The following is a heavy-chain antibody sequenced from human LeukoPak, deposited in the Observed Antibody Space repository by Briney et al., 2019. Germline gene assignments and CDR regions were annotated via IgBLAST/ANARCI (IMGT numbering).Heavy chain of an antibody. CDR1: GGSFSGYY. V-gene: IGHV4-34*01. J-gene: IGHJ4*02. Sequence: SETLSLTCAVYGGSFSGYYWSWIRQPPGKGLEWIGEINHSGSTNYNPSLKSRVTISVDTSKNQFSLKLSSVSPADTAVDYWARGNGGYWGQGTLVTVSS. CDR3: ARGNGGY. D-gene: IGHD3-10*01. CDR2: INHSGST.